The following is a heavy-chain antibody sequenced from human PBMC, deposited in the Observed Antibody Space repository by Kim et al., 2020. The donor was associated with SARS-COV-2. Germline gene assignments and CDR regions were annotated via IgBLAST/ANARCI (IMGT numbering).Heavy chain of an antibody. D-gene: IGHD3-10*01. J-gene: IGHJ5*02. V-gene: IGHV3-7*05. CDR3: ARECPETRRITMVRGAPNWFDP. CDR1: GFTFSSYW. CDR2: IKQDGSEK. Sequence: GGSLRLSCAASGFTFSSYWMSWVRQAPGKGLEWVANIKQDGSEKYYVDSVKGRFTISRDNAKNSLYLQMNSLRAEDTAVYYCARECPETRRITMVRGAPNWFDPWGQGTLVTVSS.